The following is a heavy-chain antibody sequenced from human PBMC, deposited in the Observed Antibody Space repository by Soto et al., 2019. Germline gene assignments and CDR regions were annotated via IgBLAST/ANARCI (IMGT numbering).Heavy chain of an antibody. CDR1: GGSISTYY. CDR2: VYHSGTT. CDR3: ARDKGAYCGGDCYSTWFDP. Sequence: SETLSLTCTVSGGSISTYYWTWIRQSPGKGPEWIGYVYHSGTTNYNPSLESRVTMSLDTSKNQFSLKLSAVTTADTAVYYCARDKGAYCGGDCYSTWFDPWGQGTLVTVSS. J-gene: IGHJ5*02. D-gene: IGHD2-21*02. V-gene: IGHV4-59*01.